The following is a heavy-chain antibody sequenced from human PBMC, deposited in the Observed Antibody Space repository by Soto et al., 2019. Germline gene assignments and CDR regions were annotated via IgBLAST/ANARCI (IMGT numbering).Heavy chain of an antibody. J-gene: IGHJ6*03. CDR1: GYTFTSYD. CDR2: MNPNSGNT. CDR3: ARGYCSSTSCYSRFGYYYYMDV. D-gene: IGHD2-2*01. Sequence: ASVKVSCKASGYTFTSYDINWVRQATGQGLEWMGWMNPNSGNTGYAQKFQGRVTMTRNTSISTAYMELSSLRSEDTAVYYCARGYCSSTSCYSRFGYYYYMDVWGKGTTVTVSS. V-gene: IGHV1-8*01.